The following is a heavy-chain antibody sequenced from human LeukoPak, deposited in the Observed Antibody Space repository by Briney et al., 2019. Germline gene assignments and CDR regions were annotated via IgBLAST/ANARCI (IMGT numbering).Heavy chain of an antibody. J-gene: IGHJ6*04. CDR1: GFTFSSYW. CDR2: IRQDGSEK. D-gene: IGHD2-15*01. V-gene: IGHV3-7*03. CDR3: ARGLRGGSWGMDV. Sequence: GGSLRLSCEASGFTFSSYWMSWVRQAPGKGLGWVANIRQDGSEKYYVDSVKGRFTISRDNAKNSLYLQMNSLRAEDTAVYYCARGLRGGSWGMDVWGKGTTVTVSS.